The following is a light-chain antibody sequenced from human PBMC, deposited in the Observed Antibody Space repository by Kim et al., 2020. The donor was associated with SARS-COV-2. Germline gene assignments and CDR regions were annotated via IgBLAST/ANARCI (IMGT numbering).Light chain of an antibody. CDR2: GKN. Sequence: ALGQTVRITCQGDSLRSYYASWYQQKPGQAPVLVIYGKNNRLSGIPDRFSGSSSGNTASLTITGAQAEDEADYYCNSRDSSGNHVVFGGGTQLTVL. CDR1: SLRSYY. CDR3: NSRDSSGNHVV. J-gene: IGLJ2*01. V-gene: IGLV3-19*01.